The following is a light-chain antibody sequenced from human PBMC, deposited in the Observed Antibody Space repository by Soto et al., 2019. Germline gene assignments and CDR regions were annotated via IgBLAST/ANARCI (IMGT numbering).Light chain of an antibody. Sequence: EIVLTQSPGTLSLSPGERVTLSCRASQSVSSNYLTWYQQKPGRAPRLLIYHASNRATGIPDRFSGSGSGTDFTLTISRLEPEDFAVYYCQQYASSPLTFGGGTKVEIK. CDR1: QSVSSNY. V-gene: IGKV3-20*01. CDR2: HAS. J-gene: IGKJ4*01. CDR3: QQYASSPLT.